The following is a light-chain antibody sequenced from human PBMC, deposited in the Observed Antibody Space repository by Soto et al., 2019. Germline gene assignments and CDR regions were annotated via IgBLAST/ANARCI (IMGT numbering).Light chain of an antibody. CDR1: QSVSSD. CDR3: QQYGRSPWT. Sequence: EIVMTQSPATLSVSPGERATLSRRASQSVSSDLAWYHQKPGQAPRLLIYGASSRATGIPDRFSGSGSGTDFTLTISRLEPEDFAVYYCQQYGRSPWTFGQGTKVDI. V-gene: IGKV3-20*01. J-gene: IGKJ1*01. CDR2: GAS.